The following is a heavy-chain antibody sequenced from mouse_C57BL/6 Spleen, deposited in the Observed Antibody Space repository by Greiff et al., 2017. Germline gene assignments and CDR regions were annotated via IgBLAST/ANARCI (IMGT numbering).Heavy chain of an antibody. CDR3: TTTTVPWYFDV. D-gene: IGHD1-1*01. CDR2: IDPENGDT. CDR1: GFNIKDDY. Sequence: LVESGAELVRPGASVKLSCTASGFNIKDDYMHWVKQRPEQGLEWIGWIDPENGDTEYASKFQGKATITADTSSNTAYLQLSSLTSEDTAVYYCTTTTVPWYFDVWGTGTTVTVSS. J-gene: IGHJ1*03. V-gene: IGHV14-4*01.